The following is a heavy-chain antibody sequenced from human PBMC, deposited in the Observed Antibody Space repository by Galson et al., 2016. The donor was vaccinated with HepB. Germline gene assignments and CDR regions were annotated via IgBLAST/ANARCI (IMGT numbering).Heavy chain of an antibody. CDR1: GYTLTALS. CDR3: AAEGDAGGQPWFDP. V-gene: IGHV1-24*01. J-gene: IGHJ5*02. CDR2: FDLEDDET. D-gene: IGHD2-21*02. Sequence: VSGYTLTALSMHWVRQAPGKGLEWMGGFDLEDDETIYAQKFQGRVTMTEDTSTDTAYMELSSLRSDDTAVYYCAAEGDAGGQPWFDPWGQGTLVTVSS.